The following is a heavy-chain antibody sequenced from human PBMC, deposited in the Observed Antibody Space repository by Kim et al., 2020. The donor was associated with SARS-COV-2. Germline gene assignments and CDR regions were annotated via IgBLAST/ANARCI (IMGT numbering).Heavy chain of an antibody. Sequence: GGSLRLSCAASEFIFSSYWMSWVRQAPGKGLEWVANIKEDGSQKYYVDSVKGRFIISRDNVETSLYLQMNSLRAEDTAVYYCLRDFLGYWRQGTLVTVSS. J-gene: IGHJ4*02. CDR2: IKEDGSQK. V-gene: IGHV3-7*01. CDR3: LRDFLGY. CDR1: EFIFSSYW.